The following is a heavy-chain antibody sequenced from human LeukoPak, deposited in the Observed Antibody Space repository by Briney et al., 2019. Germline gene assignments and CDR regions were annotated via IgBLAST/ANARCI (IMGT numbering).Heavy chain of an antibody. CDR1: GFTFSSYA. J-gene: IGHJ3*02. CDR2: ISGSGGST. V-gene: IGHV3-23*01. D-gene: IGHD1-26*01. Sequence: GGSLRLSCAASGFTFSSYAMSWVRQAPGKGLEWVSAISGSGGSTYYAASVKVRFTISRDNSKNTLYLQMNSLRAEDTAVYYCVRVSAVGATSMWTFDIWGQGTMVTVSS. CDR3: VRVSAVGATSMWTFDI.